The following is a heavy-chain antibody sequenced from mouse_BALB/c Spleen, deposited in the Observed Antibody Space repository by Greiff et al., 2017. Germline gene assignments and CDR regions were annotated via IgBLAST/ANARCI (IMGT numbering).Heavy chain of an antibody. J-gene: IGHJ3*01. D-gene: IGHD2-1*01. CDR1: GFSLTSYG. CDR3: ARDQKTVYSWFAY. Sequence: QVQLQQSGPGLVAPSQSLSITCTVSGFSLTSYGVHWVRQPPGKGLEWLGVIWAGGSTNYNSALMSRLSISKDNSKSQVFLKMNSLQTDDTAMYYCARDQKTVYSWFAYWGQGTLVTVSA. V-gene: IGHV2-9*02. CDR2: IWAGGST.